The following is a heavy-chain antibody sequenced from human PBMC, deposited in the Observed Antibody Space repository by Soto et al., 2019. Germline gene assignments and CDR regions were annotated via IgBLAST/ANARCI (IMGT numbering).Heavy chain of an antibody. J-gene: IGHJ4*02. CDR2: IYHSGST. CDR1: GGSISSGGYS. V-gene: IGHV4-30-2*01. Sequence: QLQLQESGSGLVKPSQTLSLTCAVSGGSISSGGYSWSCIRQPPGKGLEWIGYIYHSGSTYYNPSLNSRVTMTVDRSKNQFSLTLSSVTAADTAAYYCASGQQLVRNYWGQGTLVTVSS. CDR3: ASGQQLVRNY. D-gene: IGHD6-13*01.